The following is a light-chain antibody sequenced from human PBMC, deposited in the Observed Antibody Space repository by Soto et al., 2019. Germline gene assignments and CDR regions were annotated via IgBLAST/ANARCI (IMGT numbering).Light chain of an antibody. Sequence: EIVMTQSPATLSVSPGEDVTLSCRASQSVPSRIAWYQQKPGQAPSLLIYGTSSRATGIPTRFSGSGSGTDFTLSITRLEPEDFAVYYCQQYSSSPRTFGQGTRLEI. CDR3: QQYSSSPRT. CDR2: GTS. J-gene: IGKJ5*01. CDR1: QSVPSR. V-gene: IGKV3-20*01.